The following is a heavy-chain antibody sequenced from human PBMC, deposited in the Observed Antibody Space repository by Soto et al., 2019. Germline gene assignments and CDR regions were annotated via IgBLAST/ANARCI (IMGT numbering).Heavy chain of an antibody. Sequence: GGSLRLSCTASGFTFSDHYMAWIRQAPGKGMEWLSYISGRGSTTYLATSVKGRFTVSRDNAKNSLHLQLNSLRAEDTAVYYCAHRRQSLPYYYYGVDVWGQGTTVTVSS. V-gene: IGHV3-11*01. CDR2: ISGRGSTT. CDR1: GFTFSDHY. CDR3: AHRRQSLPYYYYGVDV. J-gene: IGHJ6*02.